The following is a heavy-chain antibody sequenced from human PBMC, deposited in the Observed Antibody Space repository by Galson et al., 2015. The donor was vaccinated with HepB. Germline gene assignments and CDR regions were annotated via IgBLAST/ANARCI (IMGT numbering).Heavy chain of an antibody. Sequence: SLRLSCAASGFTFSSYGMHWVRQAPGKGLEWVAVIWYDGSNKYYADSVKGRFTISRDNSKNTLYLQMNSLRAEDTAVYYCARDPKFQGNDAFDIWGQGTMVTISS. CDR3: ARDPKFQGNDAFDI. V-gene: IGHV3-33*01. J-gene: IGHJ3*02. CDR2: IWYDGSNK. CDR1: GFTFSSYG. D-gene: IGHD2-21*01.